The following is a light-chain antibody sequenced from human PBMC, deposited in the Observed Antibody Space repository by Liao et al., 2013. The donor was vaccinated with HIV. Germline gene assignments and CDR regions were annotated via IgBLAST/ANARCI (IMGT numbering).Light chain of an antibody. Sequence: SYELTQPPSVSVSPGQTASITCSGDKLGDKSACWYQQKPGQSPVLVIYQDNRRPSGIPERFSGSNSGNTATLTIRGTQAMDEADYYCQAWDTSTGVFGTGTKVTVL. J-gene: IGLJ1*01. CDR3: QAWDTSTGV. CDR2: QDN. V-gene: IGLV3-1*01. CDR1: KLGDKS.